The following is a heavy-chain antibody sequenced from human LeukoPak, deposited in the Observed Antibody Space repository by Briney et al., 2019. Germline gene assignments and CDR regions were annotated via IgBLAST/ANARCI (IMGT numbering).Heavy chain of an antibody. Sequence: GGSLRLSCAASGFRLSDYSMNWVRQAPGKGLEWISYIGISSGNTNYADSVKGRFTISGDKAKSSLYLQMNSLRVEDTAVYYCARDYKYAFDNWGQGTLVTVSS. D-gene: IGHD5-24*01. CDR2: IGISSGNT. CDR1: GFRLSDYS. V-gene: IGHV3-48*01. CDR3: ARDYKYAFDN. J-gene: IGHJ4*02.